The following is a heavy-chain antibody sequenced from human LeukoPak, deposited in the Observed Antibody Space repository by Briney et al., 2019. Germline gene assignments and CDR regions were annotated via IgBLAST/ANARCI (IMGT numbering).Heavy chain of an antibody. CDR2: ISAYNGNT. Sequence: GASVKVSCKASGYTFTSYGISWVRQAPGQGLEWMGWISAYNGNTNYAQKLQGRVTMTTDTSTSTAYMELRSLRSDDTAVYYCARETIFGVVIEIYGMDVWGQGTTVTVSS. CDR3: ARETIFGVVIEIYGMDV. CDR1: GYTFTSYG. J-gene: IGHJ6*02. D-gene: IGHD3-3*01. V-gene: IGHV1-18*01.